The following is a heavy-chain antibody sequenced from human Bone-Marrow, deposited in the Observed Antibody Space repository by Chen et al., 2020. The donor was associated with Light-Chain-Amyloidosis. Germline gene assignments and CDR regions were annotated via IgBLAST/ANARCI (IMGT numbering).Heavy chain of an antibody. J-gene: IGHJ4*02. CDR1: GFTFSSYW. Sequence: VQLXESGGGLVQPGGSLRLSCAASGFTFSSYWIHWVRQAPGKGLVWVSRINSDGSSTSYADSVKGRFTXXRDNAXXXXXXXMXSLRAEDTAVYYCTTQGVITGMRYWGQGTLVTVSS. CDR3: TTQGVITGMRY. V-gene: IGHV3-74*01. CDR2: INSDGSST. D-gene: IGHD1-20*01.